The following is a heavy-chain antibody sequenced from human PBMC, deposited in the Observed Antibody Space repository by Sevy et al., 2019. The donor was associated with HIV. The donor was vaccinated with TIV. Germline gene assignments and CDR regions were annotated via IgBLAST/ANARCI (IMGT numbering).Heavy chain of an antibody. CDR1: GFTFSSYE. J-gene: IGHJ6*02. Sequence: GGSLRLSCAASGFTFSSYEMNRVRQAPWKGLEWVSYISSSGSTIYYADSVKGRFTISRDNAKNSLYLQMNSLRAEDTAVYYCARDKRYSNFPYYYYYGMDVWGQGTTVTVSS. CDR3: ARDKRYSNFPYYYYYGMDV. CDR2: ISSSGSTI. D-gene: IGHD4-4*01. V-gene: IGHV3-48*03.